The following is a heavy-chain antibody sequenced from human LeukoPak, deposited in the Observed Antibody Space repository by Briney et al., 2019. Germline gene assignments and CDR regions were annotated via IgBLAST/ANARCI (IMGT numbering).Heavy chain of an antibody. CDR1: GFTFSSYS. D-gene: IGHD3-3*01. CDR3: AKEGSLEWLSPSDY. Sequence: PGGSLRLSCAASGFTFSSYSMNWVRQAPGKGLEWVSSISSSSSYIYYADSVKGRFTISRDNAKNSLYLQMNSLRAEDTAVYYCAKEGSLEWLSPSDYWGQGALVTVSS. V-gene: IGHV3-21*01. J-gene: IGHJ4*02. CDR2: ISSSSSYI.